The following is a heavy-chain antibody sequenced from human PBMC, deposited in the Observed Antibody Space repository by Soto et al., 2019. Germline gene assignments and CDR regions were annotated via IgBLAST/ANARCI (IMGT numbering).Heavy chain of an antibody. D-gene: IGHD3-9*01. V-gene: IGHV4-61*01. CDR3: ARAHEYYDILTGSTSGWFDP. CDR2: IYYSGST. J-gene: IGHJ5*02. CDR1: CGSVSSGSYY. Sequence: PSETLSLTCTFSCGSVSSGSYYWSWIRQPPGKGLEWIGYIYYSGSTNYNPSLKSRVTISVDTSKNQFSLKLSSVTAADTAVYYCARAHEYYDILTGSTSGWFDPWGQGTLVTVSS.